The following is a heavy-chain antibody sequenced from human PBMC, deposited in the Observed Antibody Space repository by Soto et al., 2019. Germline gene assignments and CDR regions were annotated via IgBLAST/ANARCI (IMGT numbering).Heavy chain of an antibody. CDR1: GGSVSNSA. Sequence: QVQLVQSGSEVKKPGSSVRVSCKASGGSVSNSAISWLRQAPGQGLEWMGGIIPIFGPAIYARKFQGRFTISADESTGTAYMELNNVRSDDPAVYYCGRGSSLTKVEYWGQGTLVIVSS. CDR2: IIPIFGPA. D-gene: IGHD6-6*01. V-gene: IGHV1-69*01. CDR3: GRGSSLTKVEY. J-gene: IGHJ4*02.